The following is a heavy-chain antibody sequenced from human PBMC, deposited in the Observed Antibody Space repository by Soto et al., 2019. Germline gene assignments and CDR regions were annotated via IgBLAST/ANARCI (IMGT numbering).Heavy chain of an antibody. D-gene: IGHD1-7*01. CDR1: GGSISSSSYY. V-gene: IGHV4-39*01. CDR3: ARQVARGNYGVLVDY. CDR2: IYYSGST. Sequence: QLQLQESGPGLVKPSETLSLTCTVSGGSISSSSYYWGWIRQPPGKGLEWVGSIYYSGSTYYNPSLKSRVTIAVDTSKNQFSLKLSSVTAADTAVYYCARQVARGNYGVLVDYCGQGTLVTVSS. J-gene: IGHJ4*02.